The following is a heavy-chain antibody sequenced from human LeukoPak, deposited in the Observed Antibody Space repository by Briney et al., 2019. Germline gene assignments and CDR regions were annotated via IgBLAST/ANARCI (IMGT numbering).Heavy chain of an antibody. Sequence: ASVKVSCKAFGYTFTGYYMHRVRQAPGQGLEWMGWINPNSGGTNYAQKFQGRVTMTRDTSISTAYMELSGLRSDDTAVYYCARVRDGYNGGLEYWGQGTLVTVSS. D-gene: IGHD5-24*01. CDR1: GYTFTGYY. V-gene: IGHV1-2*02. CDR3: ARVRDGYNGGLEY. J-gene: IGHJ4*02. CDR2: INPNSGGT.